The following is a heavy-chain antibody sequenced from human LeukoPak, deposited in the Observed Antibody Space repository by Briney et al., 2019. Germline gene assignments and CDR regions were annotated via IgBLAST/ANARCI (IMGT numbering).Heavy chain of an antibody. CDR3: VKGCYSSGCSDSRWFDP. Sequence: GGSLGLSCAASGFTFTNYAMSWVRQAPEKGLEWVSAISGSGGDTFYADSVKGRFTISRDNSKNMVYLQMNSLRVEDTALYYCVKGCYSSGCSDSRWFDPWGKGIVVTVSS. CDR1: GFTFTNYA. D-gene: IGHD6-19*01. J-gene: IGHJ5*02. V-gene: IGHV3-23*01. CDR2: ISGSGGDT.